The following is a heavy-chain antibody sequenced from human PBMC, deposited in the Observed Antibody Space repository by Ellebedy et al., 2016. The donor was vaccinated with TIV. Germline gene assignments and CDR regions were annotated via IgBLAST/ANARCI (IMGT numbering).Heavy chain of an antibody. D-gene: IGHD1-7*01. CDR3: ATGPLELLGQFDY. Sequence: AASVKVSCKASGYTFTSYYMHWVRQAPGQGLEWMGIINPSGGSTSHAQKLQGRVTMTRDTSTSTVYMELSSLRSEDTAVYYCATGPLELLGQFDYWGQGTLVTVSS. CDR1: GYTFTSYY. J-gene: IGHJ4*02. V-gene: IGHV1-46*04. CDR2: INPSGGST.